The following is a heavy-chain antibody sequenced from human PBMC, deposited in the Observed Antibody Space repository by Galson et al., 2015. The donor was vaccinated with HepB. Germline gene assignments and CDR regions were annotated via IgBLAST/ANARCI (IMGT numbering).Heavy chain of an antibody. J-gene: IGHJ4*02. CDR1: GFTVTKNH. Sequence: SLRLSCAASGFTVTKNHMTWVRQAPGKGLEWMSSIPYNVDTQNYVDSVKGRFTTSRDDSKSTLYLQMNGLRPEDTAVYYCAREDRNAYDFFDYWGQGTLVSVSP. V-gene: IGHV3-30*03. CDR2: IPYNVDTQ. CDR3: AREDRNAYDFFDY. D-gene: IGHD2-15*01.